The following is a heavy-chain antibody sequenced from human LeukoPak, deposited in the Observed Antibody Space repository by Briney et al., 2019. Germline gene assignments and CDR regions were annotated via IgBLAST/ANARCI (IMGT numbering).Heavy chain of an antibody. CDR1: GFTFTGYA. Sequence: GGSLGSSCAASGFTFTGYAMSGVREPRGRGLGGVSVISGSGGSTYYAVSVKGRFTISRDNSKNTLYLQMNSLRAEDTAVYYCAKDLVGQLLSVRFDYWGQGTLVTVSS. CDR2: ISGSGGST. CDR3: AKDLVGQLLSVRFDY. D-gene: IGHD2-2*01. J-gene: IGHJ4*02. V-gene: IGHV3-23*01.